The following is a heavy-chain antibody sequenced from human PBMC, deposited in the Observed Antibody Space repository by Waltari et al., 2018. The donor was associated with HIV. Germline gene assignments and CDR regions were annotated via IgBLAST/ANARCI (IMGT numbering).Heavy chain of an antibody. D-gene: IGHD3-22*01. CDR2: ISYDGSNK. V-gene: IGHV3-30*18. Sequence: QVQLVESGGGVVQPGRSLRLSCASSGFTFSSSGIHWVRQAPGKGLEWVAVISYDGSNKYYADSVKGRFTISRDNSKNTLYLQMNSLRAEDTAVYYCAKDPYYYDSSGYADYFDYWGQGTLVTVSS. J-gene: IGHJ4*02. CDR3: AKDPYYYDSSGYADYFDY. CDR1: GFTFSSSG.